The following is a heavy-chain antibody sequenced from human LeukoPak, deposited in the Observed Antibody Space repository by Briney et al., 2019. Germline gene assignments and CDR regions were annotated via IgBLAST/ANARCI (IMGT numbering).Heavy chain of an antibody. CDR3: ARLGTNPLQYYFDY. CDR1: GGTFSSYA. D-gene: IGHD1-14*01. V-gene: IGHV1-69*13. CDR2: IIPIFGTA. J-gene: IGHJ4*02. Sequence: ASVKVSCKASGGTFSSYAISWVRQAPGQGLEWMGGIIPIFGTANYAQKFQGRVTITADESTSTAYMELSSLRSEDTAVYYCARLGTNPLQYYFDYWDQGTLVTVSS.